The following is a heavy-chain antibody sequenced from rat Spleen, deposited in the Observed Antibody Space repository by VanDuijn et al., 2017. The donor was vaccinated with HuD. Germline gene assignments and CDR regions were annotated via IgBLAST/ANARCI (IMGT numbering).Heavy chain of an antibody. CDR2: MWYDGDT. J-gene: IGHJ3*01. CDR1: GFSLTSYS. Sequence: QVQLKESGPGLVQPSETLSLTCTVSGFSLTSYSINWVRQPSGKGPEWMGRMWYDGDTAYNSALKSRLSINRDTSKNQVFLKMNSLQTDDTGTYYCTRAGEFGVDRDWFPYWGQGTLVTVSS. V-gene: IGHV2-63*01. D-gene: IGHD4-3*01. CDR3: TRAGEFGVDRDWFPY.